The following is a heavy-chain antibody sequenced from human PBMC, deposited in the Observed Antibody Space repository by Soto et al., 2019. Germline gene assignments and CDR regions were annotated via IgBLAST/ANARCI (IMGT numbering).Heavy chain of an antibody. CDR2: INPSGGS. J-gene: IGHJ5*01. CDR3: ARLSVAATRTKDS. V-gene: IGHV4-34*01. D-gene: IGHD2-8*01. CDR1: GGSFSGYY. Sequence: SETLSLTCTVYGGSFSGYYWSWIRQPPGKGLEWIGEINPSGGSKYNTSLNSRVTISVDTSNNQFSLKLNSVTAADAAVYFCARLSVAATRTKDSWGQGTQVTVSS.